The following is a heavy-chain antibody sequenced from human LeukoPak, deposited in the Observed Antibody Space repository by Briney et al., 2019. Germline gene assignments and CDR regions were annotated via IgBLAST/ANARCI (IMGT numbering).Heavy chain of an antibody. CDR1: GFTFTGYY. D-gene: IGHD3-3*01. Sequence: ASVKVSCKASGFTFTGYYIHWVRQAPGQGLEWMGWINLNSGDTNYAQKFQGRVAMTRDTSISTAYMELNRLTSDDTAVYYCARGSPTIFGVTTPHFYVMDVWGQGTTVTVSS. CDR2: INLNSGDT. J-gene: IGHJ6*01. CDR3: ARGSPTIFGVTTPHFYVMDV. V-gene: IGHV1-2*02.